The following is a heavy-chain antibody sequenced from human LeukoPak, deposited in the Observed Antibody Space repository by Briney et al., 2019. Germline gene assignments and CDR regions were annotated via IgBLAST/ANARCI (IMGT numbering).Heavy chain of an antibody. V-gene: IGHV4-59*01. J-gene: IGHJ6*03. D-gene: IGHD1-26*01. CDR3: AGGHSGSSAKILYYYYMDV. CDR2: IYYSGST. Sequence: PSETLSLTCTVSGGSMSSYYWSWIRQPPGKGLEWIGYIYYSGSTNYNPSLKSRVTISVDTSKNQFTLKLSSVTAADTAVYYCAGGHSGSSAKILYYYYMDVWGKGTTVTVSS. CDR1: GGSMSSYY.